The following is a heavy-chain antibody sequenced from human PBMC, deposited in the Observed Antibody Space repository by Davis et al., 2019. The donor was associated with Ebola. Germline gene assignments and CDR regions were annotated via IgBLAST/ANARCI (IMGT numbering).Heavy chain of an antibody. J-gene: IGHJ4*02. CDR1: GFTFSDYY. CDR2: ISSNSTNK. V-gene: IGHV3-11*06. CDR3: AREAYYYYSTGYYYDIPDLFDY. D-gene: IGHD3-22*01. Sequence: PGGSLRLSCAASGFTFSDYYMSWIRQAPGKGPEWVSYISSNSTNKKYADSVKGRFTISRDDAKNSLYLQMNSLRAEDTAVYYCAREAYYYYSTGYYYDIPDLFDYWGQGTLVTVSS.